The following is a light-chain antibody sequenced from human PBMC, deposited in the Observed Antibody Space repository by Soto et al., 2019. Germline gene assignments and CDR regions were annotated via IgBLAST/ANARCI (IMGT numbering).Light chain of an antibody. J-gene: IGLJ1*01. CDR2: DVT. Sequence: QSALTQPASVSGSPGQSITISCTGTSSDVGGFNYVSWYQQHPGKAPKLTIYDVTNRPSGVSYRFSGSKSGNTAPLTISGLQAEDEADYYCNSYTSSSTYVFGTGTKVTVL. CDR3: NSYTSSSTYV. CDR1: SSDVGGFNY. V-gene: IGLV2-14*03.